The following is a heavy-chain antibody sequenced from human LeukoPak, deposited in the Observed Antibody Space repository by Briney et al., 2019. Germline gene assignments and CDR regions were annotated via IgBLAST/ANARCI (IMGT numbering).Heavy chain of an antibody. V-gene: IGHV4-59*01. CDR1: GGSISSYY. J-gene: IGHJ5*02. D-gene: IGHD3-9*01. Sequence: PSETLSLTCTVSGGSISSYYWSWLRQPPGKGLEWMGYIYYSGSTNYNPSLKSRVTISVDTSKNQFSLKLSSVTAADTAVYYCARGYYDILTGYYANWFDPWGQGTLVTVSS. CDR2: IYYSGST. CDR3: ARGYYDILTGYYANWFDP.